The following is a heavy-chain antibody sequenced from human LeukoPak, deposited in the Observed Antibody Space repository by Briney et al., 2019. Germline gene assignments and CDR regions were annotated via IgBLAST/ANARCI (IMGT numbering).Heavy chain of an antibody. D-gene: IGHD6-13*01. CDR1: GGSVSSGSYY. V-gene: IGHV4-61*01. Sequence: NASETLSLTCTVSGGSVSSGSYYWSWIRQPPGKGLEWIGFIYYTGNTNYNPSLKSRVTISVDTSKNQFSLKLTSVTAADTAVYYCASFNSTGFDYWGQGTLVTVSS. CDR2: IYYTGNT. J-gene: IGHJ4*02. CDR3: ASFNSTGFDY.